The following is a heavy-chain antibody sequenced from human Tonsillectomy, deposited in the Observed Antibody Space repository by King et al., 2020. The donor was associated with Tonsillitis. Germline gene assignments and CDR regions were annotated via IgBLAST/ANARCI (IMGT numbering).Heavy chain of an antibody. CDR2: ISSSRSYI. CDR3: ARAGDSSGYYFSI. CDR1: GFTFSSYT. D-gene: IGHD3-22*01. Sequence: VQLVESGGGLVKPGGSLRLSCAASGFTFSSYTMNWVRQAPGKGLEWFSSISSSRSYIYYANSVKGRFTISRDNAKNSLYLQMNSLRAEDTAVYYCARAGDSSGYYFSIWGQGTMVTVSS. V-gene: IGHV3-21*01. J-gene: IGHJ3*02.